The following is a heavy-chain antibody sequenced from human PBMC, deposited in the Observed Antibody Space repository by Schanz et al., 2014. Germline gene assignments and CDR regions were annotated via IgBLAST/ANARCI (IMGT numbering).Heavy chain of an antibody. Sequence: EVQLVESGGGLVQPGGSLRLSCAASGFTVSSNYMSWVPQAPGKRLELVSITYSGGSTYYADSVKGRFTISRDNSKNTLYLLMNSLRAEDTAVYYCAKDLISGWSGFDYWGQGTLVTVSS. D-gene: IGHD6-19*01. V-gene: IGHV3-66*01. J-gene: IGHJ4*02. CDR3: AKDLISGWSGFDY. CDR1: GFTVSSNY. CDR2: TYSGGST.